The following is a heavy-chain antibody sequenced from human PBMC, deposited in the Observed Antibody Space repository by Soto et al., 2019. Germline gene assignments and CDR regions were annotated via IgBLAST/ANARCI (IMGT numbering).Heavy chain of an antibody. Sequence: QVQLVESGGGVVQPGRSLRLSCAASGFTFSSYGMHWVRQAPGKGLEWVAVISYDGSNKYYADSVKGRFTISRDNSKNTLYLQMNSLRAEDTAVYYCAKDQSGYSETYFDYWGQGTLVTVSS. V-gene: IGHV3-30*18. CDR3: AKDQSGYSETYFDY. D-gene: IGHD3-22*01. CDR2: ISYDGSNK. CDR1: GFTFSSYG. J-gene: IGHJ4*02.